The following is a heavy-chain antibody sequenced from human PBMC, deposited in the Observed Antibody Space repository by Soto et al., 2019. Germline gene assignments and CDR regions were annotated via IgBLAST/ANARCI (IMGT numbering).Heavy chain of an antibody. V-gene: IGHV1-58*02. CDR3: AAQGGDPVVGYYYGMDV. Sequence: QMQLVQSGPEVKKPGTSVKVSCKASGFTFTSSAMQWVRQARGQRLEWIGWIVVGSGNTNYAQKFQERVTITRDMSTSTAYMELSSLRSEDTAVYYCAAQGGDPVVGYYYGMDVWGQGTTVTVSS. D-gene: IGHD2-2*01. CDR1: GFTFTSSA. CDR2: IVVGSGNT. J-gene: IGHJ6*02.